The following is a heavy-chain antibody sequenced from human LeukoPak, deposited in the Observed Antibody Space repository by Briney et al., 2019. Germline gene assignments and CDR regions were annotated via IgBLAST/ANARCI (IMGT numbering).Heavy chain of an antibody. CDR3: ARHKSSGSYPLDY. J-gene: IGHJ4*02. CDR2: MYHSGST. CDR1: GGSISSSSYY. D-gene: IGHD3-22*01. Sequence: SETLSLTCTVSGGSISSSSYYWGWIRQPPGKGLEWIGSMYHSGSTYYNPSLKSRVTISVDTSKNHFSLKLSSVTAADTAVYYCARHKSSGSYPLDYWGQGILVTVSS. V-gene: IGHV4-39*01.